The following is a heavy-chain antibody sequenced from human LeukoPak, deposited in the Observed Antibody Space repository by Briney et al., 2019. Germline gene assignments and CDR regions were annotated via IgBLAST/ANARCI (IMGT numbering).Heavy chain of an antibody. CDR3: ARVWVTTRPDY. V-gene: IGHV3-7*03. J-gene: IGHJ4*02. CDR2: IKQDGSEK. CDR1: GFTFSNYW. D-gene: IGHD4-17*01. Sequence: GGSLRLSCAGSGFTFSNYWMTWVRQAPVKGLEWVANIKQDGSEKSYVDSVKGRFAISRDNAKNSLYLQMNSLRAEDTAVYYCARVWVTTRPDYWGQGTLVTVSS.